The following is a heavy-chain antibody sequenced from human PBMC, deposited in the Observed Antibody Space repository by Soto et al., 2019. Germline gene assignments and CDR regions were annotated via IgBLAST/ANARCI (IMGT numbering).Heavy chain of an antibody. CDR1: GYSFTSLA. Sequence: QVQMVQYGAEVSEPGASVTVSCTSSGYSFTSLAINWVRQTAVQGLEWMGWMEPSTGRTGYAQKCQGRVTMTRDTSINTAYMELTTLASDDTPVDYCARGVSSGVDYWGQGPLVIVSS. J-gene: IGHJ4*02. V-gene: IGHV1-8*01. CDR3: ARGVSSGVDY. CDR2: MEPSTGRT. D-gene: IGHD3-10*01.